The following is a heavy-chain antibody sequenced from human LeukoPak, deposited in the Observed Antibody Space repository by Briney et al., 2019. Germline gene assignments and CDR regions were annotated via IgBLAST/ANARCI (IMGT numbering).Heavy chain of an antibody. CDR3: ARVGVGYFDSSDYYRPDAFDI. D-gene: IGHD3-22*01. V-gene: IGHV4-59*01. J-gene: IGHJ3*02. CDR1: GDSISSYY. Sequence: SETLSLTCTVSGDSISSYYWSWIRQPPGKGLEWIGYIYYSGSTNYNPSLKSRVTISVDTSKNQFSLKLSSVTAADTAVYYCARVGVGYFDSSDYYRPDAFDIRGQGTMVTVSS. CDR2: IYYSGST.